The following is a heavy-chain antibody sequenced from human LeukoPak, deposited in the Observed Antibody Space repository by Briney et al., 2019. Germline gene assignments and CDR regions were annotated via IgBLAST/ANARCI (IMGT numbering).Heavy chain of an antibody. CDR1: GFTFSSYW. D-gene: IGHD6-13*01. CDR3: AKPGPRIAAAGWDY. V-gene: IGHV3-23*01. J-gene: IGHJ4*02. CDR2: ISGSGGST. Sequence: PGGSLRLSCAASGFTFSSYWMHWVRQAPGKGLVWVSAISGSGGSTYYADSVKGRFAISRDNSKNTLYLQMNSLRVEDTAVYNCAKPGPRIAAAGWDYWGQGTLVTVSS.